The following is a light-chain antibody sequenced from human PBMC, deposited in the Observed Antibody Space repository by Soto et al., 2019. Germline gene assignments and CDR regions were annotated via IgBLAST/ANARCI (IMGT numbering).Light chain of an antibody. Sequence: EIVMTQAPATLSVSPGERATLSCRASQSVSRDLAWYQQKPGQAPRLLIYDASSRATGIPDRFSGSGSGTDFTLTISRLEPEDFAVYYCQQYDNSEWMFGQGTKVDIX. CDR2: DAS. CDR3: QQYDNSEWM. CDR1: QSVSRD. V-gene: IGKV3D-15*01. J-gene: IGKJ1*01.